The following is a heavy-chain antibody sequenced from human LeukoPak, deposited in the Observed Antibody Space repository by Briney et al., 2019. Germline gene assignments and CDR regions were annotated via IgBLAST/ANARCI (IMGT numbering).Heavy chain of an antibody. J-gene: IGHJ5*02. CDR2: IYYSGST. CDR1: GGSISSSSYY. CDR3: ARAYCGGDCYPINWFDP. Sequence: SETLSLTCTVSGGSISSSSYYWGWIRQPPGKGLEWIGSIYYSGSTYYNPSLKSRVTISVDTSKNQFSLKLSSVTAADTAVYYCARAYCGGDCYPINWFDPWGQGTLVTVSS. V-gene: IGHV4-39*07. D-gene: IGHD2-21*01.